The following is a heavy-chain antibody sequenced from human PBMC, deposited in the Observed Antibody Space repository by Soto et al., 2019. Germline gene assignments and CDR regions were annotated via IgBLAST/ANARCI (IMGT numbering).Heavy chain of an antibody. CDR3: VRGGSHSFDY. D-gene: IGHD1-26*01. J-gene: IGHJ4*02. CDR2: IKEDGSEK. Sequence: EVQLVESGGGLVQPGGSLRLSCAASGFTFSNYWMSWVRQAPGKGLEWVANIKEDGSEKYHVDSVKGRFTISRDNAKNLRDLQMDSLRAEDTAVYKCVRGGSHSFDYCGQGTLVTVSS. V-gene: IGHV3-7*05. CDR1: GFTFSNYW.